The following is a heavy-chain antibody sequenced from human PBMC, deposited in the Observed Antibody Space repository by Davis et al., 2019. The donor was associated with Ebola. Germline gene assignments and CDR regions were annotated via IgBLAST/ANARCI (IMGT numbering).Heavy chain of an antibody. Sequence: AASVKVSCKASGGTFSSYAISWVRQAPGQGLEWMGGIIPIFGTANYAQKFQGRVTIIADESTSTAYMELSSMRSEDTAVYYCARDGITIFVDGMDVWGQGTTVTVSS. J-gene: IGHJ6*02. D-gene: IGHD3-3*01. CDR2: IIPIFGTA. CDR3: ARDGITIFVDGMDV. CDR1: GGTFSSYA. V-gene: IGHV1-69*13.